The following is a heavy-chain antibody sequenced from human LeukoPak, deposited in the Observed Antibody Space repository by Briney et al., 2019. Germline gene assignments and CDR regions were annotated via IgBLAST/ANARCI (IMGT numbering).Heavy chain of an antibody. CDR2: ISPYNGNT. CDR1: GYKFTNYG. Sequence: ASVKVSCKASGYKFTNYGISWVRQAPGQGLEWMGWISPYNGNTIYAQKLQGRVTMTTNPCTSTAYMELRSLRSDVTAVYYGARGSPPRVYYDRSGYYSYYFDYWGQGTLVTVSS. V-gene: IGHV1-18*01. CDR3: ARGSPPRVYYDRSGYYSYYFDY. D-gene: IGHD3-22*01. J-gene: IGHJ4*02.